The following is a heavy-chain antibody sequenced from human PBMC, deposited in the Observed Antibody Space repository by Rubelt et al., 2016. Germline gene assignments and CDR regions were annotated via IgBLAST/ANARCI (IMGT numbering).Heavy chain of an antibody. CDR1: GYTFTSYG. V-gene: IGHV1-18*01. J-gene: IGHJ5*02. CDR2: ISAYNDDT. D-gene: IGHD2-2*01. Sequence: QLQLVQSGAEVKKPGASVKVSCKASGYTFTSYGISWVRQAPGQGLEWMGWISAYNDDTKYAQKRQGRVTMTTDTATSTAYMGLRSLRSDDTAMYFCARGYCSSANCLFNWFDPWGQGTLVTVSS. CDR3: ARGYCSSANCLFNWFDP.